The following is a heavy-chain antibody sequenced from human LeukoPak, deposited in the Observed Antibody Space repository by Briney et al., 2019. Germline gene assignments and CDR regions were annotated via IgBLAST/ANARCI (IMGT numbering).Heavy chain of an antibody. CDR3: AGAKDGTNILDY. CDR1: GFTFSSYA. J-gene: IGHJ4*02. Sequence: PGGSLRLSCAASGFTFSSYAMSWVRQAPGKGLEWVSAISGSGGSTYYADSVKGRFTISRDNSKDTLYLQMDTLRAEDTAVYYCAGAKDGTNILDYWGQGTLVTVSS. D-gene: IGHD5-24*01. CDR2: ISGSGGST. V-gene: IGHV3-23*01.